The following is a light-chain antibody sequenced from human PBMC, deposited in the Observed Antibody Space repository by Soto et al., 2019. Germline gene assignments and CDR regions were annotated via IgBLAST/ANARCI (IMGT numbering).Light chain of an antibody. CDR2: EVN. Sequence: VLTQPASLSGSPGQSITISCTGTSSDIGAYDYVSWFQQHPGKAPKLMISEVNNRPSGVSNRFSGSKSGNTASLTISGLQAEDEADYYCSSFTSARTLYVFGSGTKVTVL. CDR1: SSDIGAYDY. CDR3: SSFTSARTLYV. J-gene: IGLJ1*01. V-gene: IGLV2-14*01.